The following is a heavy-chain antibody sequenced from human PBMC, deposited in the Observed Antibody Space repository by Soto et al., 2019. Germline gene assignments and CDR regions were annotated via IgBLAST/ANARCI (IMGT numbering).Heavy chain of an antibody. J-gene: IGHJ4*02. CDR3: AKDRGFGY. CDR2: ISYDGSNK. D-gene: IGHD3-22*01. V-gene: IGHV3-30*18. Sequence: GGSLRLSCAASGFTFSSYGMHWVRQAPGKGLEWVAVISYDGSNKYYADSVKGRFTISRDNSKNTLYLQMNSLRAEDTAVYCCAKDRGFGYWGQGTLVTVSS. CDR1: GFTFSSYG.